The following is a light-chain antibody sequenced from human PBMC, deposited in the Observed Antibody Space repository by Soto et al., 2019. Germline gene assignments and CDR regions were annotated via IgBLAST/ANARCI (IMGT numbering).Light chain of an antibody. CDR2: EGS. J-gene: IGLJ1*01. Sequence: QSALTQPASVSGSPGQSITISCTGTSSDVGSYNLVSWYQQHPGKAPKLMIYEGSKRPSGVSNRFSGSKSGNTASLTISGLQAEDEADYYCSSYTSSSTGYVFGTGSKVTVL. CDR3: SSYTSSSTGYV. CDR1: SSDVGSYNL. V-gene: IGLV2-14*02.